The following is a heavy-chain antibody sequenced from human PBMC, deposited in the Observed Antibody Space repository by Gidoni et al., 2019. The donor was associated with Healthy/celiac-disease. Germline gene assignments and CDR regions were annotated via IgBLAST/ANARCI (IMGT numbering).Heavy chain of an antibody. Sequence: QVQLQESGPGLVKPSETLSLTCTVSGGSISSYYWSWIRQPPGKGLEWIGYIYYSGSTNYNPSLKSRVTISVDTSKNQFSLKLSSVTAADTAVYYCARARYDFWSGPNWFDPWGQGTLVTVSS. CDR2: IYYSGST. V-gene: IGHV4-59*01. CDR1: GGSISSYY. CDR3: ARARYDFWSGPNWFDP. J-gene: IGHJ5*02. D-gene: IGHD3-3*01.